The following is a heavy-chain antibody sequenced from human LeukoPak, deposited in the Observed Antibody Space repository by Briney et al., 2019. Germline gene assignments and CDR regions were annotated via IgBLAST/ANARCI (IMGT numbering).Heavy chain of an antibody. CDR2: VSGSGGST. Sequence: GGSLRLSCAASGFTFSSNAMSWVRQAPGKGLEWVSGVSGSGGSTDYADSVKGRFTISRDNSKNTLYLQMNSLRAEDTAVYYCARGEWELHGYWYFDLWGRGTLVTVSS. CDR3: ARGEWELHGYWYFDL. CDR1: GFTFSSNA. J-gene: IGHJ2*01. D-gene: IGHD1-26*01. V-gene: IGHV3-23*01.